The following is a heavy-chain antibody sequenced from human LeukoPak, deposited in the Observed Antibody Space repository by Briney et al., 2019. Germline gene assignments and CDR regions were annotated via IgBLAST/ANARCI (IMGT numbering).Heavy chain of an antibody. CDR3: AKARETGPYHYYYMDV. CDR2: IWYGGSNK. CDR1: GFTFSSYG. Sequence: GGSPRLSCAASGFTFSSYGMHWVRQAPGKGLEWVAVIWYGGSNKYYADSVKGRFTSSRDNSKNTLYVQMNSLRAEDTAVYYCAKARETGPYHYYYMDVWGKGTTVTVSS. D-gene: IGHD1-1*01. V-gene: IGHV3-33*06. J-gene: IGHJ6*03.